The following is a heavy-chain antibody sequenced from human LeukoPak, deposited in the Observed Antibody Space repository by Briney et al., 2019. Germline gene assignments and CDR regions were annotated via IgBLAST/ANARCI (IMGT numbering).Heavy chain of an antibody. J-gene: IGHJ6*02. CDR3: ARGPVSTHGMDV. CDR1: GYTFTSYD. Sequence: GASVKVSCKASGYTFTSYDINWVRQATGQGLGRMGWKNPNSGRTGFAQKFQGRLTMTTDTSISTAYMELSSLTSEDTAVYYCARGPVSTHGMDVWGQGTTVTVSS. D-gene: IGHD2-2*01. CDR2: KNPNSGRT. V-gene: IGHV1-8*01.